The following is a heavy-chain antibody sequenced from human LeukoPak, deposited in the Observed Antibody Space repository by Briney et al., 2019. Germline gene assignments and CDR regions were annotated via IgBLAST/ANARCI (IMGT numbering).Heavy chain of an antibody. D-gene: IGHD3-22*01. CDR1: GFTFSSYW. Sequence: GGSLRLSCAASGFTFSSYWMSWVRQAPGKGLEWVANIKQDGSEKYYVDSVKGRFTISRDNAKNSLYLQMNSLRAEDTAVYYCARTVSDHYYHSTPPGSFDYWGQGTLVTVSS. CDR2: IKQDGSEK. V-gene: IGHV3-7*01. CDR3: ARTVSDHYYHSTPPGSFDY. J-gene: IGHJ4*02.